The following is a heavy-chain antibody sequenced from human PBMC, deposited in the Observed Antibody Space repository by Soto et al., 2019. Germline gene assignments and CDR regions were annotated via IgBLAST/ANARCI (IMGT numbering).Heavy chain of an antibody. CDR2: ISGSGGST. D-gene: IGHD6-6*01. CDR3: AKSGGAEYSSSSPSDYYGMDA. Sequence: GGSLRLSCAASGFTFSSYAMSWVRQAPGKGLEWVSAISGSGGSTYYADSVKGRFTISRDNSKNTLYLQMNSLRAEDTAVYYCAKSGGAEYSSSSPSDYYGMDAWGQGTTVTVSS. CDR1: GFTFSSYA. J-gene: IGHJ6*02. V-gene: IGHV3-23*01.